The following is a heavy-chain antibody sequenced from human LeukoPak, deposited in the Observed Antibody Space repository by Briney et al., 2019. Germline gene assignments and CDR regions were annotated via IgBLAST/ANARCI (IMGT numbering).Heavy chain of an antibody. J-gene: IGHJ4*02. CDR2: IYYSGST. V-gene: IGHV4-59*01. D-gene: IGHD3-22*01. CDR1: GVSISSYY. CDR3: ARGPYYYDSSGYYLGY. Sequence: SETLSLTCNVSGVSISSYYWSWIRQPPGKGLEWIGYIYYSGSTNYNPSLKSRVTISVDTSKNQFSLKLSSVTAADTAVYYCARGPYYYDSSGYYLGYWGQGTLVTVSS.